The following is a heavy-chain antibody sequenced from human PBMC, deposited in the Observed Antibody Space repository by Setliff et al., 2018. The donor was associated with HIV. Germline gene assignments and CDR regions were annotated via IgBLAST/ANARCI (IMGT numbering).Heavy chain of an antibody. J-gene: IGHJ4*02. CDR1: GDSIDRSNFF. V-gene: IGHV4-31*01. CDR3: ARGGAFCGRDSCYYLDY. Sequence: PSETLSPTCTVSGDSIDRSNFFWTWIRQHPGKGLEWIGYIYYSGSATYNPSLKSQASISVDTSRNEFSLKLSSVTAADTAVYFCARGGAFCGRDSCYYLDYWGQGNPVTVSS. CDR2: IYYSGSA. D-gene: IGHD2-21*02.